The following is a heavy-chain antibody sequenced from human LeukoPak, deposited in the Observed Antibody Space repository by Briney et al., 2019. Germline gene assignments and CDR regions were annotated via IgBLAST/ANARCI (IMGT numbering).Heavy chain of an antibody. V-gene: IGHV4-61*02. Sequence: SQTLSLTCTVSGGSISSGSYYWSWIRQPAGKGLEWIGRIYSSGSTNYNPSLKSRVTISLDTSKNQFSLNLSSVTATDTAVYYCARAYCSGGSCYSSRGMFDPWGQGTLVTVSS. CDR3: ARAYCSGGSCYSSRGMFDP. CDR2: IYSSGST. D-gene: IGHD2-15*01. J-gene: IGHJ5*02. CDR1: GGSISSGSYY.